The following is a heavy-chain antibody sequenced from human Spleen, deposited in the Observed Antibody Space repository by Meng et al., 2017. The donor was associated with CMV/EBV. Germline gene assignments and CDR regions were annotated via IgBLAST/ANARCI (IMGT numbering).Heavy chain of an antibody. CDR1: GGSISSKSYY. V-gene: IGHV4-39*07. CDR3: ARPAFGAGSYYKY. Sequence: SETLSLTCSVSGGSISSKSYYWGWIRQSPGKGPEWIGTIYYSGGTFYNPSLKSRVSMSVDTSKNQFSLNLRPVTAADTAVYYCARPAFGAGSYYKYWGQGLLVTVSS. D-gene: IGHD3-10*01. J-gene: IGHJ4*02. CDR2: IYYSGGT.